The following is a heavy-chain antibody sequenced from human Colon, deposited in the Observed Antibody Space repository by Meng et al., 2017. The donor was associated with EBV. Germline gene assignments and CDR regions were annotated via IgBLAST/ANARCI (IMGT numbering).Heavy chain of an antibody. Sequence: QVRLQQWGAGLLKPSETLALSCAVYGGSFSGYYWSWIRQPPEKGLEWIGEINHSGSTNYNPSLKSRVTISVDTSKKQFSLKLSSVTAADTAVYYCARGPGGSYYLYYFDYWGQGTLVTVSS. CDR3: ARGPGGSYYLYYFDY. V-gene: IGHV4-34*01. CDR2: INHSGST. D-gene: IGHD1-26*01. J-gene: IGHJ4*02. CDR1: GGSFSGYY.